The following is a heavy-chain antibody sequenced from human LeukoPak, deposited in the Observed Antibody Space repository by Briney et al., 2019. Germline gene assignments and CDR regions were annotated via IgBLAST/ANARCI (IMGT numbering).Heavy chain of an antibody. Sequence: AAVTVSYKASGYTFTSYYMDWVRQAPGQGLEWMGIINPSGGSTSYAQKFQGRVTMTRDTSTSTVYMELSSLRSEDTAVYYCARDRGSGSCSVDWFDPWGQGTLVTVSS. CDR3: ARDRGSGSCSVDWFDP. J-gene: IGHJ5*02. CDR2: INPSGGST. D-gene: IGHD3-10*01. V-gene: IGHV1-46*01. CDR1: GYTFTSYY.